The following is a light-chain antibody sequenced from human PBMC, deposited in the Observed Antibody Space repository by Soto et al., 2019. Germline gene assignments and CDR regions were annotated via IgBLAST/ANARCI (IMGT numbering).Light chain of an antibody. Sequence: PATLSLSPGERATRSCRSSQSVSTYFAWYQQRPGQAPRLLIYDASYRATDIPPRFSGSGSGTDFTLTISSLEPEDFAVYYCQQRSSWPPTITFGQGTRLEIK. CDR1: QSVSTY. V-gene: IGKV3-11*01. CDR3: QQRSSWPPTIT. J-gene: IGKJ5*01. CDR2: DAS.